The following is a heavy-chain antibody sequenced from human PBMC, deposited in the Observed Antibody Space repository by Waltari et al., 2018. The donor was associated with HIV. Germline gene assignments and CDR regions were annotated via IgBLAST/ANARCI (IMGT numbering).Heavy chain of an antibody. CDR2: IKPPYGRP. D-gene: IGHD3-10*01. J-gene: IGHJ4*02. V-gene: IGHV1-69*13. Sequence: QVHVEQSGAEVKKPGSSVKVSCKASRITFTSYGLSWVRQAPGQGLEWMGGIKPPYGRPNYARQFQGKVIITADDFTNTVYMELTSLASEDTAVYFCARESSGDFDYWGPGTLVTVSS. CDR3: ARESSGDFDY. CDR1: RITFTSYG.